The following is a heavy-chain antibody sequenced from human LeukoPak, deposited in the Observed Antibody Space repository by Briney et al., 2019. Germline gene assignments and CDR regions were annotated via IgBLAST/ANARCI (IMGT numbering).Heavy chain of an antibody. CDR1: GYTFTSSG. V-gene: IGHV1-18*01. CDR2: ISAYNGNT. J-gene: IGHJ5*02. Sequence: ASVKVSCKASGYTFTSSGISWVRQAPGQGLESMGWISAYNGNTNYAQKLQGRVTMTTDTSTSTAYMELRSLRSDDTAVYYCARVWIAAGGGWFDPWGQGTLVTVSS. D-gene: IGHD6-13*01. CDR3: ARVWIAAGGGWFDP.